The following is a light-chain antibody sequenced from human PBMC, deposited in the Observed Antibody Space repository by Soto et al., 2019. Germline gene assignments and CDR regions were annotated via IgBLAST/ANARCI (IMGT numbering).Light chain of an antibody. CDR3: TSWTTSTTMK. V-gene: IGLV2-14*01. Sequence: QSVLTQPASVSGSHGQSITISCTGTSSDVGAYNYVSWYQQHPGKAPKLMIYDVNIRPSGVSNRFSGSKSGNTASLTISGLQAEDEADYYCTSWTTSTTMKFGGGTQLTVL. J-gene: IGLJ2*01. CDR1: SSDVGAYNY. CDR2: DVN.